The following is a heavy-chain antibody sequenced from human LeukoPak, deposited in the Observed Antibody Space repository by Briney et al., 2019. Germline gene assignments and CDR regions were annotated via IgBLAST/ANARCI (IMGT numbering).Heavy chain of an antibody. V-gene: IGHV3-23*01. CDR2: ISSGGDAT. Sequence: GGSLRLSCAAWRLTLSRYAMSLVRQAPGKGLDWVSAISSGGDATYYADSVKGRFTISRDNSKNTLYLQMNSLRAEDTAVYFWAKRNSRRRYRVDSCGLGTLVTVSS. CDR3: AKRNSRRRYRVDS. J-gene: IGHJ5*01. D-gene: IGHD1-1*01. CDR1: RLTLSRYA.